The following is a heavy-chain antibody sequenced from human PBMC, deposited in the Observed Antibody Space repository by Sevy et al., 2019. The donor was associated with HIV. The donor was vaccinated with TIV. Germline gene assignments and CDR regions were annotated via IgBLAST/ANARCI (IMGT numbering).Heavy chain of an antibody. J-gene: IGHJ4*02. CDR2: VYHTGTT. CDR1: GDSISGSSSW. V-gene: IGHV4-4*02. CDR3: ARDRTGLT. D-gene: IGHD3-16*01. Sequence: SETLSLTCSVSGDSISGSSSWWSWVRQSPGKGLEWIGEVYHTGTTNYNPSLNSRLTILVDKSKNQFSLKLSSVTAADTAVYYCARDRTGLTWGQGTLVTVSS.